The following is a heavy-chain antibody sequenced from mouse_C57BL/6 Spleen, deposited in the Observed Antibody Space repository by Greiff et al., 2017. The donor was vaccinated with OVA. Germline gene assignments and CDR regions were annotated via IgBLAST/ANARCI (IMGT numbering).Heavy chain of an antibody. CDR3: ARDSSWTGVLDY. D-gene: IGHD3-2*02. CDR1: GYAFTNYL. J-gene: IGHJ4*01. Sequence: QVQLQQSGAELVRPGTSVKVSCKASGYAFTNYLIEWVKQRPGQGLEWIGVINPGSGGTNYNEKFKGKATLTADKSTSTAYMQLSSLTSEDSAVYFCARDSSWTGVLDYWGQGTSVTVSS. CDR2: INPGSGGT. V-gene: IGHV1-54*01.